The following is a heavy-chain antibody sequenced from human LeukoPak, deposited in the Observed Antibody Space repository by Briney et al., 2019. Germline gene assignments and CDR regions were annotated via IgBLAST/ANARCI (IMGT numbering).Heavy chain of an antibody. CDR2: ISSSGSTI. Sequence: QPGGSLRLSCAASGFTFSSYEMNWVRQAPGKGLEWVSYISSSGSTIYYADSVKGRFTISRDNAKNSLYLQMNSLRAEDTAVYYCARDYGSGGRWLQPGAYWGQGTLVTVSS. J-gene: IGHJ4*02. V-gene: IGHV3-48*03. CDR3: ARDYGSGGRWLQPGAY. CDR1: GFTFSSYE. D-gene: IGHD5-24*01.